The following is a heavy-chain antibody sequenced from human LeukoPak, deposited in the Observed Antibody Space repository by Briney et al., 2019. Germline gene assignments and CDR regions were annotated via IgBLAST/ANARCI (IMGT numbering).Heavy chain of an antibody. CDR3: ARNYYDSSGYYHFDF. V-gene: IGHV4-39*01. D-gene: IGHD3-22*01. J-gene: IGHJ4*02. CDR1: GASIVSSNYH. CDR2: VYYSGST. Sequence: SETLSLTCTVSGASIVSSNYHWGWIRQPPGKGLEWIGNVYYSGSTHYNPSLKDRVDMSVDTSKNQFSLKLDSVTAADTAVYYCARNYYDSSGYYHFDFWGQGSLVTVSS.